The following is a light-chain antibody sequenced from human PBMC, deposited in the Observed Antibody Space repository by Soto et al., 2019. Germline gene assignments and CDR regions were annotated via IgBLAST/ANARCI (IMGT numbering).Light chain of an antibody. CDR2: GAS. Sequence: VLTQSPGTLSLSPGARATLSCRASQSVSGSYLAWYQQKHGQAPRLIIYGASSRATGIPDRFSGIVSGTDGTINISRLQPEDGAVYYGQQYGSSPITFGQGTRLDIK. CDR3: QQYGSSPIT. V-gene: IGKV3-20*01. CDR1: QSVSGSY. J-gene: IGKJ5*01.